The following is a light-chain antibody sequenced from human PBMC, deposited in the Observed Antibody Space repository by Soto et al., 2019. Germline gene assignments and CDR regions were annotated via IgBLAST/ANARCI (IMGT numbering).Light chain of an antibody. CDR3: QQSYSTPLT. V-gene: IGKV1-39*01. CDR1: QSISSY. CDR2: GAP. Sequence: DIQMTQSPSSLSASIGDRVTITCRASQSISSYLNWYQQKPGKAPKLLIYGAPSLQSGVPSRFSGSGFGTDFTLTISTLQPEDFATYFCQQSYSTPLTFGQGTKVDIK. J-gene: IGKJ1*01.